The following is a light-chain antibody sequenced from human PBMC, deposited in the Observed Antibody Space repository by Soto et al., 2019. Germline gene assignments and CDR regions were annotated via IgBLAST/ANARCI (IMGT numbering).Light chain of an antibody. CDR2: GAS. Sequence: EIVLTQSPGTLSLSPGERATLSCRASQSVSSSYLAWYQQKPGQAPRLLIYGASSRATGIPDRFSGSGSGAAFTITISRLEPEDFAVYSCQQYGSSPVYTFGQGTKLEIK. J-gene: IGKJ2*01. V-gene: IGKV3-20*01. CDR1: QSVSSSY. CDR3: QQYGSSPVYT.